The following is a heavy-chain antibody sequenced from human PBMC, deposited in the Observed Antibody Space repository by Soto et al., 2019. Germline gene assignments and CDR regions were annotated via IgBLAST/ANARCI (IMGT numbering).Heavy chain of an antibody. CDR1: GGSISSYY. D-gene: IGHD5-12*01. V-gene: IGHV4-59*08. J-gene: IGHJ3*02. CDR2: IYYSGST. Sequence: QVQLQESGPGLVKPSETLSLTCTVSGGSISSYYWSWIRQPPGKGLAWIGYIYYSGSTNYNPSLKSRVTISVDTSKNQFTLKLSSVTAADTAVYYCARHRATIPAFDIWGQGTMVTVSS. CDR3: ARHRATIPAFDI.